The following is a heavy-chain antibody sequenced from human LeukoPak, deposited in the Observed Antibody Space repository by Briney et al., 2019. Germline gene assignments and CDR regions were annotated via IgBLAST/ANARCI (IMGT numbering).Heavy chain of an antibody. V-gene: IGHV1-3*01. CDR2: AGNGNT. Sequence: AGNGNTKYSQKFQGRVTITRDTSASTAYMELSSLRSEDTAVYYCALTSSGWYEGFDCWGQGTLVTVSS. J-gene: IGHJ4*02. CDR3: ALTSSGWYEGFDC. D-gene: IGHD6-19*01.